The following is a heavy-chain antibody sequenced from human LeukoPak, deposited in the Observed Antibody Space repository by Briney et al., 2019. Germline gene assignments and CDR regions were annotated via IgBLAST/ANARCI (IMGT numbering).Heavy chain of an antibody. CDR2: INTNIGNP. J-gene: IGHJ4*02. Sequence: GASVKVSCKASGYTFTGYYMHWVRQAPGQGLEWMGWINTNIGNPTYAQGFTGRFVFSVDTSVSTAYLQISSLKAEDTAVYYCARGVEDTGDFWGQGTLVTVSS. CDR3: ARGVEDTGDF. D-gene: IGHD2-15*01. V-gene: IGHV7-4-1*02. CDR1: GYTFTGYY.